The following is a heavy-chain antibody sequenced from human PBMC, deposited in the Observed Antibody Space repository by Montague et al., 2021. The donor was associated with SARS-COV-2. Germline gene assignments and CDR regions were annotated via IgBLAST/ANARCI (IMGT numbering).Heavy chain of an antibody. V-gene: IGHV3-11*01. CDR1: GFTFSDYY. CDR2: VNKGGYGT. CDR3: ARGIYTGASYYY. J-gene: IGHJ4*02. D-gene: IGHD7-27*01. Sequence: SLRLSCAASGFTFSDYYMAWIRQAPGKGLEWIADVNKGGYGTHYADSLRGRFTISRDNAKNSLYLQMSSLRDEDTAVYFCARGIYTGASYYYWGQGALVTVSS.